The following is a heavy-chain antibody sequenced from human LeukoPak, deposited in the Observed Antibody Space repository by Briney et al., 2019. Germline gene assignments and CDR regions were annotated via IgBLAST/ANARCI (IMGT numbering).Heavy chain of an antibody. Sequence: SETLSLTCGVSGGSISSYYWSWIRQPPGKGLEWIGYIYYSGSTYYNPSLRSRVTISVDTSKSQFSLKLSSVTAADTAVYYCARSSEGRYYYDSSGFSYYYYYMDVWGKGTTVTISS. J-gene: IGHJ6*03. CDR2: IYYSGST. V-gene: IGHV4-59*01. CDR3: ARSSEGRYYYDSSGFSYYYYYMDV. CDR1: GGSISSYY. D-gene: IGHD3-22*01.